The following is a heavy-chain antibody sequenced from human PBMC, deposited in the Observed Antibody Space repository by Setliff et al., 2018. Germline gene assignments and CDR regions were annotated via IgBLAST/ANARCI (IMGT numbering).Heavy chain of an antibody. J-gene: IGHJ4*02. CDR2: VRSRINNFAT. CDR3: ASDIHNDYDYFDY. D-gene: IGHD4-17*01. V-gene: IGHV3-73*01. Sequence: GGSLRLSCAASGFTFSRSAVHWVRQASGKGLEWVGRVRSRINNFATAYDASVKGRFIISRDDSKNTAYLQMNSLKTEDTAVYYCASDIHNDYDYFDYWGQGIQVTVSS. CDR1: GFTFSRSA.